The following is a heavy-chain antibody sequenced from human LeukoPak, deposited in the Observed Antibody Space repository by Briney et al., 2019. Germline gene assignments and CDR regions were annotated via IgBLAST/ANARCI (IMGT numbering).Heavy chain of an antibody. CDR3: ARGIVVVPATGSAARRYYYYYGMDV. D-gene: IGHD2-2*01. J-gene: IGHJ6*02. CDR2: IIPIFGTA. CDR1: GGTFSSYA. V-gene: IGHV1-69*01. Sequence: ASVKVSCKASGGTFSSYAISWVRQAPGQGLERMGGIIPIFGTANYAQKFQGRGTITADESTSTAYMELRSLRSEDTAVYYCARGIVVVPATGSAARRYYYYYGMDVWGQGTTVTVSS.